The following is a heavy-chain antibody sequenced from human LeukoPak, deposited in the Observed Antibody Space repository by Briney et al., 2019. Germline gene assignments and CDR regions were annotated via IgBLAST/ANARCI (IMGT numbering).Heavy chain of an antibody. CDR1: GYSFTSYW. CDR3: ARQGAAGNYYYYYMDV. D-gene: IGHD6-13*01. J-gene: IGHJ6*03. Sequence: GESLKISCKGSGYSFTSYWIVWVRQTPGKSLEWMGLINPGDSDTRYSLSFQGQVTISVDKSINTAYLEWSSLKASDTAIYYCARQGAAGNYYYYYMDVWGKRTTVTVSS. CDR2: INPGDSDT. V-gene: IGHV5-51*01.